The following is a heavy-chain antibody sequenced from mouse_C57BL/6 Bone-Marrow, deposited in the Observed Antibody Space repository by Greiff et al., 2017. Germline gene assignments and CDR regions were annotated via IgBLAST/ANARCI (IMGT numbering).Heavy chain of an antibody. Sequence: EVQVVESGGGLVQPGGSLKLSCAASGFTFSDYYMYWVRQTPEKRLEWVAYLSNGGGSTYYPDTVKGRFTISRDNAKNTLYLQRSRLKSEDTAMYYCARLIYYGNYVWFAYWGQGTLVTVSA. CDR2: LSNGGGST. V-gene: IGHV5-12*01. CDR1: GFTFSDYY. J-gene: IGHJ3*01. D-gene: IGHD2-1*01. CDR3: ARLIYYGNYVWFAY.